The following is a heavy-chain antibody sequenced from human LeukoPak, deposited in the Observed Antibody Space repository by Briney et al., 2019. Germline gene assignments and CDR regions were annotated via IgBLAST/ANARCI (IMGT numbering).Heavy chain of an antibody. CDR3: ARGVYIAAAQYGY. Sequence: SETLSLTCTVSGGSISSYYWSWIRQPPGKGLEWIGYIYYSGTTNYNPSLKSLVTISVDTSKNQFSLKLSSVTAADTAVYYCARGVYIAAAQYGYWGQGTLVTVSS. V-gene: IGHV4-59*01. D-gene: IGHD6-13*01. J-gene: IGHJ4*02. CDR2: IYYSGTT. CDR1: GGSISSYY.